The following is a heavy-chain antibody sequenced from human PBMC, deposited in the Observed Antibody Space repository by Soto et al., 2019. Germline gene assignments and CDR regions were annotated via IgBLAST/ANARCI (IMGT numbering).Heavy chain of an antibody. CDR3: AREYGQRMEDFDI. D-gene: IGHD1-1*01. CDR1: GYTFAGHY. V-gene: IGHV1-2*02. J-gene: IGHJ3*02. CDR2: VNPNNGAT. Sequence: ASVKVSCKASGYTFAGHYIYWIRQAPGQGLVWMGWVNPNNGATKYAQEFQGRVTMTRDTFITTAYIELRGLRSDDTAVFYCAREYGQRMEDFDIWGQGTMVTVSS.